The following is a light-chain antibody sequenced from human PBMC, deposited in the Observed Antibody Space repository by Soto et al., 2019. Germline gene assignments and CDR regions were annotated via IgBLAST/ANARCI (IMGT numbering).Light chain of an antibody. CDR2: DVS. CDR3: CSYVGSYSYV. CDR1: SSDVGDYNS. J-gene: IGLJ1*01. V-gene: IGLV2-11*01. Sequence: QSSLTQPRSVSGSPGQSVTVSCIGTSSDVGDYNSVSWYQQHPGKAPKLMIYDVSKRPSGVPDRFSGSKSGNTASLTISGLQAEDEADYYCCSYVGSYSYVFGIGTKPPS.